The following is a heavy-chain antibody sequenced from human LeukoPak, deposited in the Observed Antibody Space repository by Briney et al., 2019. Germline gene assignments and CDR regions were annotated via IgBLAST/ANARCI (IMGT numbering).Heavy chain of an antibody. CDR3: AGFDYYGSRGYLQH. CDR2: IIPIFGTA. Sequence: SVKVSCKASGGTFSSYAISWVRQAPGQGLEWMGGIIPIFGTANYAQKFQGRVTITADESTSTAYMELSSLRSEDTAVYYCAGFDYYGSRGYLQHWGQGTLVTVPS. J-gene: IGHJ1*01. D-gene: IGHD3-10*01. V-gene: IGHV1-69*13. CDR1: GGTFSSYA.